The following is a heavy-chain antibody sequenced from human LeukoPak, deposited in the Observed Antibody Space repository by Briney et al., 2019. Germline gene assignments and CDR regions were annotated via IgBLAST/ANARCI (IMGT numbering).Heavy chain of an antibody. J-gene: IGHJ4*02. Sequence: SETLPQTRSVSGGSISSSYWRWMRQPPGKGLEWIGYIYYSGRTNYNPSLRSRITISVDTSKNHFSLKLSSVTAADTAVYYCARHDGAYTVAGFDYWGRGTKVTVSS. D-gene: IGHD3-16*01. CDR1: GGSISSSY. CDR2: IYYSGRT. V-gene: IGHV4-59*08. CDR3: ARHDGAYTVAGFDY.